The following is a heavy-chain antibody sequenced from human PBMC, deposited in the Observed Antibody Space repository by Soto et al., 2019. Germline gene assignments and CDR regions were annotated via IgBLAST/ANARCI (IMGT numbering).Heavy chain of an antibody. J-gene: IGHJ4*02. CDR1: GGSMTNYY. CDR2: IEHHGRT. V-gene: IGHV4-59*01. Sequence: PSETLSLTCTVSGGSMTNYYLRWVRQPPGKGLEWVAYIEHHGRTECKPSISSRVTISRQLSQKQFSLSVDSVAPDDTGMYFRARGVYDDYLDYWGQGXMVTVYS. D-gene: IGHD5-12*01. CDR3: ARGVYDDYLDY.